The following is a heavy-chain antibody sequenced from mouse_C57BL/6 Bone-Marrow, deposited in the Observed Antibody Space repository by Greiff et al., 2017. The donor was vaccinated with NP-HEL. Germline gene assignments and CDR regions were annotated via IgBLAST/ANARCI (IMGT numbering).Heavy chain of an antibody. CDR1: GYTFTDYY. CDR2: INPYNGGT. D-gene: IGHD3-2*02. V-gene: IGHV1-19*01. Sequence: VQLKQSGPVLVKPGASVKMSCKASGYTFTDYYMNWVKQSHGKSLEWIGVINPYNGGTSYNKKFKGKATLTVDKSSSTAYMELNSLTSEDSAVYYCARKDSSGYPFAYWGQGTLVTVSA. J-gene: IGHJ3*01. CDR3: ARKDSSGYPFAY.